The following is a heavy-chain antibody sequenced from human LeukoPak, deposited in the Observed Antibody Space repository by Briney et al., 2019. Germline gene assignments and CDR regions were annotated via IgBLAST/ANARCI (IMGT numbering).Heavy chain of an antibody. CDR1: GFTFSSHS. V-gene: IGHV3-30*02. Sequence: GGSLRLSCAASGFTFSSHSMNWVRQAPGKGLEWVAFIRYDGSNKYYADSVKGRFTISRDNSKNTLYLQMNSLRAEDTAVYYCATLPYCSGGSCSLSTIDYWGQGTLVTVSS. D-gene: IGHD2-15*01. CDR3: ATLPYCSGGSCSLSTIDY. CDR2: IRYDGSNK. J-gene: IGHJ4*02.